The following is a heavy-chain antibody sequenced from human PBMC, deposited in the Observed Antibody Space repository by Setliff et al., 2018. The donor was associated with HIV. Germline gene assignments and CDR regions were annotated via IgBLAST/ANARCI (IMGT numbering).Heavy chain of an antibody. D-gene: IGHD2-21*02. Sequence: PSETLSLTCAVYGGSFSGSYWSWIRQPPGKGLEWIGELNHDGVTNHNPSLRSRVTISVDTSRKQWSLRLNSVTAADTAVYYCATTYCRGADCPQMYDYWGQGTLVTVSS. CDR1: GGSFSGSY. J-gene: IGHJ4*02. V-gene: IGHV4-34*01. CDR3: ATTYCRGADCPQMYDY. CDR2: LNHDGVT.